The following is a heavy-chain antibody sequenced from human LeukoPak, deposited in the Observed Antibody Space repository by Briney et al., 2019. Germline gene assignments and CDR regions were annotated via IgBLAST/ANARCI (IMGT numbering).Heavy chain of an antibody. CDR3: ATDGGHWDFDY. D-gene: IGHD2-21*02. CDR1: GYPFTGYY. J-gene: IGHJ4*02. V-gene: IGHV1-46*01. Sequence: ASVKVSCKASGYPFTGYYLHWVRQAPGQGLEWMGIIRPGDGSRDYAQKFQGRVTLTRDTSTSTVYMDLSSLRSEDTAVYYCATDGGHWDFDYWGQGTLVTVSS. CDR2: IRPGDGSR.